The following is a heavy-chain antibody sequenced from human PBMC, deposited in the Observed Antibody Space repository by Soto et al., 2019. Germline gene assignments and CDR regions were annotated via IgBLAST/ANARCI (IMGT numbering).Heavy chain of an antibody. V-gene: IGHV1-18*01. J-gene: IGHJ4*02. Sequence: ASVKVSCKASGYTFTSYGISWVRHAPGQGLEYMGWISAYNGNTNYAQKLQGRVTMTTDTSTSTAYMELRSLRSDDTAVYYCARGYCTNGVCYFPDYWGQGTLVTVSS. D-gene: IGHD2-8*01. CDR3: ARGYCTNGVCYFPDY. CDR1: GYTFTSYG. CDR2: ISAYNGNT.